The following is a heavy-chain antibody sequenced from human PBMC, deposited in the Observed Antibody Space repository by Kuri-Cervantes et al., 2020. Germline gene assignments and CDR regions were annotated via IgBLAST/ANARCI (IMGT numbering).Heavy chain of an antibody. Sequence: GESLKISCKTSGYIFSNYWIGWVRQMPGKGLEWMGIIYPGGSETRYSPSFQGQVTISADKSISTAFLQWNSLKASDTAIYYCAMPMYYYGSGSYYYFDYWGQGTLVTVSS. CDR2: IYPGGSET. D-gene: IGHD3-10*01. J-gene: IGHJ4*02. V-gene: IGHV5-51*01. CDR3: AMPMYYYGSGSYYYFDY. CDR1: GYIFSNYW.